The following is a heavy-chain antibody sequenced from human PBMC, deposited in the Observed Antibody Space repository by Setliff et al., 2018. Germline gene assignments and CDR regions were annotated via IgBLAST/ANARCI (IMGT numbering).Heavy chain of an antibody. CDR2: MIVSGGA. Sequence: SETLSLTCTVSGGSVTESFWSWIRQPAGRGLEWIGRMIVSGGADYNPSLKSRVTMSVDSSNNKFSLNLSSVGAADTAVYYCARGPDLTAVGATYFYGMDVWGQGATVTVSS. D-gene: IGHD6-19*01. J-gene: IGHJ6*02. CDR1: GGSVTESF. V-gene: IGHV4-4*07. CDR3: ARGPDLTAVGATYFYGMDV.